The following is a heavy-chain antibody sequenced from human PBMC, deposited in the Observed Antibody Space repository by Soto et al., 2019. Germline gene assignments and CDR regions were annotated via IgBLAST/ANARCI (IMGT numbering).Heavy chain of an antibody. CDR1: GYPVTAYY. CDR2: INPATGAA. J-gene: IGHJ3*02. Sequence: QLHLVQSGAVVKKPGASVTVSCSASGYPVTAYYMHWVRQAPGRGLEWMGGINPATGAAKYTQTFQGGVTRTRDTSTSTVFMELSGLTSEDTAVFYLARGGGVGVAGSAAFDMWGQGTLVTVSS. D-gene: IGHD3-3*01. V-gene: IGHV1-2*02. CDR3: ARGGGVGVAGSAAFDM.